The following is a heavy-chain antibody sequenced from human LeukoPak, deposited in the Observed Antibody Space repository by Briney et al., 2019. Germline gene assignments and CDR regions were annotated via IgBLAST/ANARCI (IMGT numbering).Heavy chain of an antibody. D-gene: IGHD5/OR15-5a*01. CDR3: AKKWGVYSPFDS. V-gene: IGHV3-23*01. J-gene: IGHJ4*02. CDR2: LNGGGDIT. Sequence: PGGSLRLSCAASGFTFSSYAMHWVRQAPGKGLEWVSTLNGGGDITKYADSVRGRFTISRDNSENTLYLQMNSLRAEDTAVYYCAKKWGVYSPFDSWGQGTLVTVSS. CDR1: GFTFSSYA.